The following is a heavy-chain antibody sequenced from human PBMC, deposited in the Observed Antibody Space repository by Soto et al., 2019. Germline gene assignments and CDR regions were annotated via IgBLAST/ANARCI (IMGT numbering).Heavy chain of an antibody. D-gene: IGHD2-15*01. CDR3: AKAVMVVGSAYDV. V-gene: IGHV3-23*01. Sequence: PGGSLRLSCAASGFTFSSYAMSWVRQAPGKGLEWVSAISGSGGSTYYADSVKGRFTISRDNSKNTLYLQMNSLRAEDTAVYHCAKAVMVVGSAYDVWGQGTMVTVSS. J-gene: IGHJ3*01. CDR1: GFTFSSYA. CDR2: ISGSGGST.